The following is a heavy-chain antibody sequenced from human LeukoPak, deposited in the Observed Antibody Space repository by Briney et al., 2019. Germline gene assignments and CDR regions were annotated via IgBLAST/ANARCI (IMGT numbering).Heavy chain of an antibody. CDR1: GFTFSTYS. CDR3: ARVAGPRYSSSGPTYFDY. Sequence: PGGSLRLSCAASGFTFSTYSMNWVRQAPGKGLEWVSSISDSSSYIFYADSVKGRFTISRDNVKNSLYLQMNSLRADDTAVYYCARVAGPRYSSSGPTYFDYWGQGTLVTVSS. J-gene: IGHJ4*02. CDR2: ISDSSSYI. D-gene: IGHD6-13*01. V-gene: IGHV3-21*04.